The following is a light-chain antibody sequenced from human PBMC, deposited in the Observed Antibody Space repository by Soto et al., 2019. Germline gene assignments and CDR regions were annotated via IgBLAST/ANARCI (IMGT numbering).Light chain of an antibody. CDR2: DVS. CDR3: SSYTSSSALI. Sequence: QSVLTQPASVSGSPGQSITISCTGTSGDIGGSNYVSWYQQHPGKVPKLMIYDVSNRPPGVSNRFSGSKSGNTASLTISGLQAEDEADYYCSSYTSSSALIFGGGTKLTVL. J-gene: IGLJ2*01. V-gene: IGLV2-14*01. CDR1: SGDIGGSNY.